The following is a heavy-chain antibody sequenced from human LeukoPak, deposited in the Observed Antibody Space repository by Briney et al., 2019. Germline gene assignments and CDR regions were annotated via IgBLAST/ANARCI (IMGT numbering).Heavy chain of an antibody. V-gene: IGHV3-73*01. J-gene: IGHJ4*02. Sequence: GGSLRLSCAASGFTFSGSAMHWVRQASGKGLEWVGRIRSRANNYATAYAASVKGRFIISRDDSKNTAYLQMNSLKTEDTAMYYCTRQEQWLAPNSNWGQGTLVTVSS. CDR3: TRQEQWLAPNSN. CDR1: GFTFSGSA. D-gene: IGHD6-19*01. CDR2: IRSRANNYAT.